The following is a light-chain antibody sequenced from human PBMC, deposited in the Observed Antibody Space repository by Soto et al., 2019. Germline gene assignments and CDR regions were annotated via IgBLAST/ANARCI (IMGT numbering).Light chain of an antibody. CDR3: QHCGRSAYT. V-gene: IGKV3-20*01. J-gene: IGKJ2*01. CDR1: QSVSSNY. CDR2: GAS. Sequence: EIVLTQSPGTLSLSPGERATLSCRASQSVSSNYLAWYQQKPGQAPRLLIYGASSRATGIPDRFIGSGSGTDFTLTISRLEPEDFAVYYCQHCGRSAYTFGQGTTLEIK.